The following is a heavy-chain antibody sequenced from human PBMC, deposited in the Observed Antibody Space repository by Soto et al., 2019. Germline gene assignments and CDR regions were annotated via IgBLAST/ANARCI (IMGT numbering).Heavy chain of an antibody. CDR3: ARRGSGSYSDY. CDR1: GFTFSSYA. D-gene: IGHD1-26*01. Sequence: EVQLLESGGGLVQPGGSLRLSCAASGFTFSSYAMRWVRQAPVKGLEWVSAISGSGGSTYYADSVKGRFTISRDNSKNTVYLQMNSVRAEDTAVYYCARRGSGSYSDYWGQGTLVTVSS. V-gene: IGHV3-23*01. J-gene: IGHJ4*02. CDR2: ISGSGGST.